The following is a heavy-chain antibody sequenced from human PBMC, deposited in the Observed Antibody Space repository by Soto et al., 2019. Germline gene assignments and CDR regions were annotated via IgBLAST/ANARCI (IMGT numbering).Heavy chain of an antibody. CDR3: ARIDCSGGSCSPNDAFDI. CDR2: IYPGDSDA. V-gene: IGHV5-51*03. D-gene: IGHD2-15*01. CDR1: GYRFTTYW. Sequence: PGESLKISCTGSGYRFTTYWIGWVLQKPWKGREWMGIIYPGDSDARYSPSFQGQVIMSADKSISTAYLQWSSLKASDTAMYYCARIDCSGGSCSPNDAFDIWGQGTMVTVSS. J-gene: IGHJ3*02.